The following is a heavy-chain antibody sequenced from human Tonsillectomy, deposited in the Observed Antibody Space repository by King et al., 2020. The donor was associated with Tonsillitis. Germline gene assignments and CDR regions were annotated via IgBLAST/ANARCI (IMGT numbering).Heavy chain of an antibody. J-gene: IGHJ6*02. D-gene: IGHD6-6*01. CDR1: GFTFSSYA. Sequence: VQLVESGGGVVQPGRSLRLSCAAPGFTFSSYAMHWVRQAPGKGLEWVAVTSYDGSNKYYADSVKGRFTISRDNSKNTLYLQMNRLRAEDTAVYYCARDNLDPYSSLYYYYGMDVWGQGTTVTVSS. CDR2: TSYDGSNK. V-gene: IGHV3-30*04. CDR3: ARDNLDPYSSLYYYYGMDV.